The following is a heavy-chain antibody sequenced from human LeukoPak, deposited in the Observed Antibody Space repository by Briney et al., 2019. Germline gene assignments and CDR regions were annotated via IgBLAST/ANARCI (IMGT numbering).Heavy chain of an antibody. J-gene: IGHJ6*02. CDR3: ARQPRPRQYYYYGLDV. D-gene: IGHD1-14*01. Sequence: GGSLRLSCAASGFTFSGYAMDWVRQAPGKGLEWVAVVSYDGSNKYYADSVKGRFTISRDNSNNTLYLQMNSLRAEDTAVYFCARQPRPRQYYYYGLDVWGQGTTVTVSS. CDR1: GFTFSGYA. CDR2: VSYDGSNK. V-gene: IGHV3-30*04.